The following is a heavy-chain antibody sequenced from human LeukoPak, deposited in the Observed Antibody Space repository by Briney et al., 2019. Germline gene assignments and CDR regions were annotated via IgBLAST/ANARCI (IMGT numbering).Heavy chain of an antibody. V-gene: IGHV4-59*01. CDR1: GGSISTYC. CDR2: IYYTGST. J-gene: IGHJ4*02. D-gene: IGHD3/OR15-3a*01. CDR3: ARGGTGYYNFDY. Sequence: SETLSLTSTVSGGSISTYCWSWIRQPPGKGLDWIGFIYYTGSTNYNPSLKSRATISVDTSKNQFSLKVSSVTAADTAVYYCARGGTGYYNFDYWGQGTLVTVSS.